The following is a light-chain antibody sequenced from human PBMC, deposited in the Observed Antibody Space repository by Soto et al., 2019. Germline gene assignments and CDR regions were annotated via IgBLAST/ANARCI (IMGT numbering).Light chain of an antibody. CDR3: CSYAGSYTWV. Sequence: QSALTQPPSASGSPGQSVTISCTGTSSDIGGYNSVSWYQQHPGKAPRLMIYEVNKRPSGVPDRFSGSKSGYTASLTVSGLQAEDEADYYCCSYAGSYTWVFGGGTKVTVL. CDR2: EVN. J-gene: IGLJ3*02. CDR1: SSDIGGYNS. V-gene: IGLV2-8*01.